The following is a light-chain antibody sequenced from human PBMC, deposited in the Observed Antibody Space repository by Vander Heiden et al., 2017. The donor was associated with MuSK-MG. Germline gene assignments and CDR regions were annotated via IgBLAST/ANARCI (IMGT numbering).Light chain of an antibody. Sequence: IVLTQSPATLSLSPGQRATLSCRASENVNYNLAWYQHKPGQAPRLLMYDASKRATGIPARFSGSGSGTDFTLTISSLEPEDFAVYYCQHRSNWVTFGQGTRLEIK. V-gene: IGKV3-11*01. CDR2: DAS. J-gene: IGKJ5*01. CDR1: ENVNYN. CDR3: QHRSNWVT.